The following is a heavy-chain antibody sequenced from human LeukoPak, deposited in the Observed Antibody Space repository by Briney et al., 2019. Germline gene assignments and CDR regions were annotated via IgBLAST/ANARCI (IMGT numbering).Heavy chain of an antibody. V-gene: IGHV4-39*07. Sequence: SETLSLTCTVSGGSISSSSYYWGWIRQPPGKGLEWIGSIYYGGSAYYNPFLKSRFTISVDTSKNQFSLKLSSVTAADTAVYYCARAYRYYDSSSYYYWGQGTLVTVSS. CDR2: IYYGGSA. D-gene: IGHD3-22*01. CDR3: ARAYRYYDSSSYYY. CDR1: GGSISSSSYY. J-gene: IGHJ4*02.